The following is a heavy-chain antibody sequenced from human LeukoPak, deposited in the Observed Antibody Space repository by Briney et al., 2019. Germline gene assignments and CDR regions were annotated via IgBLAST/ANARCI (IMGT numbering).Heavy chain of an antibody. Sequence: PSETLSLTCTVSGGSISSYYWSWIRQPPGKGLEWIGYIYYSGSTNYNPSLKSRVTISVDTSKNQFSLKLSSVTAADTAVYHCAGGIAAAATGGWFDPWGQGTLVTVSS. D-gene: IGHD6-13*01. CDR1: GGSISSYY. CDR3: AGGIAAAATGGWFDP. V-gene: IGHV4-59*01. J-gene: IGHJ5*02. CDR2: IYYSGST.